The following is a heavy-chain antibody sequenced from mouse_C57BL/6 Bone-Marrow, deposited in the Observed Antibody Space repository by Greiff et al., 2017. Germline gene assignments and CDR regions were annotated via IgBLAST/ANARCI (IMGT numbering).Heavy chain of an antibody. CDR3: AREGYYGSSWFAY. J-gene: IGHJ3*01. D-gene: IGHD1-1*01. CDR2: IDPSDSYT. V-gene: IGHV1-50*01. CDR1: GYTFTSYW. Sequence: FQLQQPGAELVKPGASVKLSCKASGYTFTSYWMQWVKQRPGQGLEWIGEIDPSDSYTNYNQNFKGKATLTVDTSSSTAYMQLSSLTSEDSAVYYCAREGYYGSSWFAYWGQGTLVTVSA.